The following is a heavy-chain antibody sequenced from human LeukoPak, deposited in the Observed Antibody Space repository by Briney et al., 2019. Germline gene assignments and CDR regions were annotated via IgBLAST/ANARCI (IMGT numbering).Heavy chain of an antibody. CDR3: VKDENAYDGFYFDY. J-gene: IGHJ4*02. D-gene: IGHD5-12*01. CDR2: ITWDGVGT. V-gene: IGHV3-43*01. CDR1: GFTFDMYT. Sequence: GGSLRLSCVASGFTFDMYTMHWVRQAPGKGLEWVSLITWDGVGTYYAVSVKGRFTISRDNSKSSLYLQMNSLRTEYTALYYCVKDENAYDGFYFDYWGQGSLVTVSS.